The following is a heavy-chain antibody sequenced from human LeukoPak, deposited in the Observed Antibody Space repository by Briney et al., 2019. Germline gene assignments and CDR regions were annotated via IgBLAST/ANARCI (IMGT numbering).Heavy chain of an antibody. Sequence: SETLSLTCTVSGDSLSSRKYYWNWIRRPPGKTLEWIGYFHSSGNTIYNPSLKSRATISADTSKNQFSLTVTSVTAADTAFYYCARDYCGGTTCYPDYWGQGTLVTVSS. CDR2: FHSSGNT. D-gene: IGHD2-2*01. V-gene: IGHV4-61*01. CDR3: ARDYCGGTTCYPDY. CDR1: GDSLSSRKYY. J-gene: IGHJ4*02.